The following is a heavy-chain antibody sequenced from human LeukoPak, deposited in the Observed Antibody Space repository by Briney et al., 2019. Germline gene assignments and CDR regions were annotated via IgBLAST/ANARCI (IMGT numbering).Heavy chain of an antibody. J-gene: IGHJ4*02. CDR3: ARVIGGYHDY. CDR2: IYHSGST. CDR1: GYSISSGYY. Sequence: PSETLSLTCTVSGYSISSGYYWGWIRQPPGKGLEWIGSIYHSGSTYYNPSLKSRVTISVDTSKNQFSLKLSSVTAADTAVYYCARVIGGYHDYWGQGTLVTVSS. V-gene: IGHV4-38-2*02. D-gene: IGHD3-22*01.